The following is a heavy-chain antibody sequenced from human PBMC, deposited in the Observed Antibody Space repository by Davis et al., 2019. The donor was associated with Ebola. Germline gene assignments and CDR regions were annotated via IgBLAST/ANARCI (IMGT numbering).Heavy chain of an antibody. V-gene: IGHV3-49*03. CDR3: TRVSRWLQHFDY. Sequence: GESLKISCTASGFTFGDYALSWFRQAPGKGLEWVGFIRSKAYGGTTEYAASVKGRFTISRDDSKSIAYLQMNSLKTEDTAVYYCTRVSRWLQHFDYWGQGTLVTVSS. CDR2: IRSKAYGGTT. D-gene: IGHD5-24*01. CDR1: GFTFGDYA. J-gene: IGHJ4*02.